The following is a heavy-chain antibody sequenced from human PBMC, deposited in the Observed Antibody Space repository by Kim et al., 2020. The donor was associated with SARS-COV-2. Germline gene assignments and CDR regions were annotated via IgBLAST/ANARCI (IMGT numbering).Heavy chain of an antibody. CDR3: ARQGVRGPTYWFDP. CDR1: GFTFRSYA. CDR2: ISFDGSNK. D-gene: IGHD3-10*01. Sequence: GGSLRLSCAASGFTFRSYAMLWVRQAPGKGLEWVAVISFDGSNKYYGDSVKGRFTVSRDNSKNTLYLQMNSLRAEDTAVYYCARQGVRGPTYWFDPWGQGTLVTVPS. V-gene: IGHV3-30*04. J-gene: IGHJ5*02.